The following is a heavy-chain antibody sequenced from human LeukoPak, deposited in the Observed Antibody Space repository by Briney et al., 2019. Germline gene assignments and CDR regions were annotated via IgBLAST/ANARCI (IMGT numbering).Heavy chain of an antibody. D-gene: IGHD3-10*01. CDR2: ITDSGGDT. CDR1: GFSFNNYA. Sequence: GSPRLSCAASGFSFNNYAMSWVRQAPGKGLEWISAITDSGGDTYHADSVKGRFTISRDNSKNTLYLQMNSLRVDDSAVYHCAKGGQSSRPYYFDFWGPGTLVTVSS. CDR3: AKGGQSSRPYYFDF. V-gene: IGHV3-23*01. J-gene: IGHJ4*02.